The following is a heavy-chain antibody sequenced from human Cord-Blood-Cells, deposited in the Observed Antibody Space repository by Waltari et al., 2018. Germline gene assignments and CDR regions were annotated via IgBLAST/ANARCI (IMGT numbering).Heavy chain of an antibody. CDR2: IYYSGST. J-gene: IGHJ4*02. CDR1: GDSISSSSYY. Sequence: QLQLQESGPGLVKPSETLSLTCTVSGDSISSSSYYWGWIRQPPGKGLEWIGSIYYSGSTYYNPSLKSRVTISVDTSKNQFSLKLSSVTAADTAVYYCARFKSSSWDYWGQGTLVTVSS. D-gene: IGHD6-13*01. CDR3: ARFKSSSWDY. V-gene: IGHV4-39*01.